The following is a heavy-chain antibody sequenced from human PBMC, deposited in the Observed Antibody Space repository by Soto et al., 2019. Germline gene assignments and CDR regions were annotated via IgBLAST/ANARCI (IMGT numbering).Heavy chain of an antibody. D-gene: IGHD5-12*01. CDR3: ATPPRGEMATD. CDR1: GYTFRNYA. J-gene: IGHJ4*02. V-gene: IGHV1-18*01. CDR2: INPYTGNT. Sequence: QVQLVQSGAEVKKPGASVKVSCKASGYTFRNYAVNWVRQAPGQGLEWMGSINPYTGNTNYAQSLQDSVTLTADTSASTAVMDLRSTMSDDTTVYYCATPPRGEMATDWGPGTVVIVSS.